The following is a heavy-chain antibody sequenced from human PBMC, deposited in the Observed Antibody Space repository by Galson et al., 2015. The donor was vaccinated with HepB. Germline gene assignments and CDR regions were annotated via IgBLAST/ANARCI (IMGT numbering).Heavy chain of an antibody. V-gene: IGHV3-23*01. J-gene: IGHJ6*02. CDR3: AKDHLVFYGMDV. Sequence: SLRLSCAASGFTFSSYAMSWVRQAPGKGLEWVSVISGSGVTTYYADSVKGRFTISRDNSKSTLYLQMNSLRAEDTAVYYCAKDHLVFYGMDVWGQGTTVTVSS. D-gene: IGHD6-6*01. CDR1: GFTFSSYA. CDR2: ISGSGVTT.